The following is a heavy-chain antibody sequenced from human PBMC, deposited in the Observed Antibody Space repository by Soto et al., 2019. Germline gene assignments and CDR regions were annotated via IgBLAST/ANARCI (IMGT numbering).Heavy chain of an antibody. J-gene: IGHJ6*03. V-gene: IGHV3-9*01. CDR1: GFTFDDYA. CDR2: ISWNSGSI. Sequence: VQLVESGGGLVQPGRSLRLSCAASGFTFDDYAMHWVRQAPGKGLEWVSGISWNSGSIGYAVSVKGRFTISRDNAKNSLYLQMNSLRAEDTALYYCAKDMWATVTTNYMDVWGKGTTVTVSS. CDR3: AKDMWATVTTNYMDV. D-gene: IGHD4-17*01.